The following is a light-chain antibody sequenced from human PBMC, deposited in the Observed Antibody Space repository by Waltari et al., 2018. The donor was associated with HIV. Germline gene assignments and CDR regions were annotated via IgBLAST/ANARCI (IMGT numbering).Light chain of an antibody. Sequence: DIQMPQSPASVSASVGDTVTITCRASQAFSTWIAWYQQKPGRAPKLLIYSASTLHSGVPSRFSGSGSGPDFTLTISNLQPEDFATYYCQRANTSPSFGGGTKVEIK. CDR2: SAS. J-gene: IGKJ4*01. V-gene: IGKV1-12*02. CDR3: QRANTSPS. CDR1: QAFSTW.